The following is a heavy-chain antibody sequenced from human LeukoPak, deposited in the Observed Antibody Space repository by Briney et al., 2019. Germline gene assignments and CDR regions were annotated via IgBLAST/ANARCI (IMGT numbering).Heavy chain of an antibody. D-gene: IGHD6-13*01. V-gene: IGHV5-10-1*01. CDR3: ARRSGIAAAGTGNGMDV. CDR2: IDPSDSYT. CDR1: GYSFTSYW. J-gene: IGHJ6*02. Sequence: GESLQISCKGSGYSFTSYWISWVRPMPGKGLEWMGRIDPSDSYTNYSPSFQGHVTISADKSISTAYLQWSSLKASDTAMYYCARRSGIAAAGTGNGMDVWGQGTTVTVSS.